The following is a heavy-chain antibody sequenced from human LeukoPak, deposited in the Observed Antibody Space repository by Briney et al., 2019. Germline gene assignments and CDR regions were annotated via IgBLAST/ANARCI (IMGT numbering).Heavy chain of an antibody. D-gene: IGHD3-22*01. CDR2: IYHTGST. Sequence: PSETLSLTCAVSGYPISSGYYWGWIRQPPGKGLEWIGSIYHTGSTYYNPSLQSRVTISLDSPKNQFSLKLTSVTAADTAVYYCASGGTAVVMALTYYFDTWGQGTPVTVSS. CDR3: ASGGTAVVMALTYYFDT. V-gene: IGHV4-38-2*01. CDR1: GYPISSGYY. J-gene: IGHJ4*02.